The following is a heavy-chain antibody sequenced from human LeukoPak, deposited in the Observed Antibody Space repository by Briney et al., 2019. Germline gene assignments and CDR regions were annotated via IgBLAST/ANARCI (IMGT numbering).Heavy chain of an antibody. D-gene: IGHD3-22*01. CDR2: INHSGST. J-gene: IGHJ4*02. CDR3: AREGYYDSSGYYRYYFDY. Sequence: SETLSLTCAVYGGSFSGYYWSWIRQPPGKGLEWIGEINHSGSTNYNPSPKSRVTISVDTSKNKFSLRLSSVTAADTAVYFCAREGYYDSSGYYRYYFDYWGQGTLVTVSS. V-gene: IGHV4-34*01. CDR1: GGSFSGYY.